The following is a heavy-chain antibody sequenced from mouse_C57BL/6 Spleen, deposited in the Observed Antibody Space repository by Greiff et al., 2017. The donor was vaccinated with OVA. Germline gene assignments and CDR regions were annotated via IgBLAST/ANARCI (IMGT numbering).Heavy chain of an antibody. V-gene: IGHV2-2*01. D-gene: IGHD2-3*01. Sequence: VQLQQSGPGLVQPSQSLSITCTVSGFSLTSYGVHWVRQSPGKGLEWLGVIWSGGSTDYNAAFISRLSISKDNSKSQVFFKMNSLQADDTAIYYCARSLYDGYYFDYWGQGTTLTVSS. CDR1: GFSLTSYG. CDR2: IWSGGST. J-gene: IGHJ2*01. CDR3: ARSLYDGYYFDY.